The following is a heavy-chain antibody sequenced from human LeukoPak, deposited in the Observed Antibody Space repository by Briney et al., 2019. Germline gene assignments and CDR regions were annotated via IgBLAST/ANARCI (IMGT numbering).Heavy chain of an antibody. CDR1: GGSISSGDYY. Sequence: PAETLRLSCTVSGGSISSGDYYWSWIRQPPGKGLEWIGYIYYSGSTYYNPSLKCRVTISVDTSKNQFSLKLSSVTAADTAVYYCARAVEITMIVVVSHIDYWGQGTLVTVSS. CDR3: ARAVEITMIVVVSHIDY. D-gene: IGHD3-22*01. J-gene: IGHJ4*02. CDR2: IYYSGST. V-gene: IGHV4-30-4*01.